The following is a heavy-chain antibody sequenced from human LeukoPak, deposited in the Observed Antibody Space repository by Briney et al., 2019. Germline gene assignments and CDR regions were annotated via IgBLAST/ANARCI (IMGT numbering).Heavy chain of an antibody. CDR1: GGTFSSYA. V-gene: IGHV1-69*05. J-gene: IGHJ5*02. CDR2: ISPIFGTA. D-gene: IGHD2-2*01. CDR3: ASGGIPGWFDP. Sequence: GASVKVSFKSSGGTFSSYAISWVRQAPGQGLEWMGGISPIFGTANYAQKFQGRVTITTDKSTSTAYMELSSLRSEDTAVYYCASGGIPGWFDPWGQGTLVTVSS.